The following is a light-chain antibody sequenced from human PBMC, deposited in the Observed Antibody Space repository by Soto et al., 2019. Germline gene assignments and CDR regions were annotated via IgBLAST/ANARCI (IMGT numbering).Light chain of an antibody. CDR3: SSYTSSSTLG. CDR2: DVS. CDR1: SSDVGGYNY. J-gene: IGLJ2*01. V-gene: IGLV2-14*01. Sequence: QSALTQPASVSGSPGQSITISCTGTSSDVGGYNYVSWYQQHPGKAPKLMIYDVSNRPSGVSNRFSGSKSGNTASLTISGLQAEDEADYYCSSYTSSSTLGLGRGTKLTVL.